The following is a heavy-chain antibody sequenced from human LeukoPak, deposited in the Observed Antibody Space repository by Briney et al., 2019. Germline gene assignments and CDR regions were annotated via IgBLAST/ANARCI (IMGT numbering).Heavy chain of an antibody. J-gene: IGHJ4*02. D-gene: IGHD2-2*01. CDR3: IVVVPAAMVSPSPFAY. CDR2: INPNSGGT. CDR1: GYTFTGYY. Sequence: SVNVSCTASGYTFTGYYMHWVRQAPGQGLEWMGWINPNSGGTNYAQKFQARVTTPRATSISTAYMELSSLRSDDTAVYYCIVVVPAAMVSPSPFAYWGQGTLATVPS. V-gene: IGHV1-2*02.